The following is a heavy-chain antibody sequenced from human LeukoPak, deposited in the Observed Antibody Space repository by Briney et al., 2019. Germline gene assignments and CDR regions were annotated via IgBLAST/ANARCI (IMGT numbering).Heavy chain of an antibody. CDR3: ALGLMVRNAFDI. CDR1: GYTFTGYY. CDR2: INPNSGGT. D-gene: IGHD3-10*01. J-gene: IGHJ3*02. V-gene: IGHV1-2*02. Sequence: ASVTVSCKASGYTFTGYYMHWVRQAPGQGLEWMGWINPNSGGTSYVQKFQGRVTMTRDTSISTAHMELTSLISNDTAVYYCALGLMVRNAFDIWGQGTMVTVSS.